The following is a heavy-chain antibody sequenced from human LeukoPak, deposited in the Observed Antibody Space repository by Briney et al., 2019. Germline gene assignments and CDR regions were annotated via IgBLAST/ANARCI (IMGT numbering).Heavy chain of an antibody. CDR3: AKDQNYIGSGSNAIDY. CDR2: ILYDGSNK. Sequence: PGGSLRLSCAASGFTLSSYGMHWVRQAPGKGLEWVALILYDGSNKYYADSVKGRFTISRDNSKNTLYLRINSLRAEDTAVYHCAKDQNYIGSGSNAIDYWGQGTLVTVSS. V-gene: IGHV3-30*02. CDR1: GFTLSSYG. J-gene: IGHJ4*02. D-gene: IGHD3-10*01.